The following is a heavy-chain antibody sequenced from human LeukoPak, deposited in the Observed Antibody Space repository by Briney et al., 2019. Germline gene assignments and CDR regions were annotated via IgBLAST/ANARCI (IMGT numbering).Heavy chain of an antibody. CDR3: ARHYGSSEDY. D-gene: IGHD6-6*01. Sequence: SETLSLTCTVSGGSISGSDYYWTWIRQPPGKALEWLGYIYYSGSTYYNPSLKSRVTISVDTSKNQFSLKLSSVTAADTAVYYCARHYGSSEDYWGQGTLVTVSS. J-gene: IGHJ4*02. CDR1: GGSISGSDYY. CDR2: IYYSGST. V-gene: IGHV4-39*01.